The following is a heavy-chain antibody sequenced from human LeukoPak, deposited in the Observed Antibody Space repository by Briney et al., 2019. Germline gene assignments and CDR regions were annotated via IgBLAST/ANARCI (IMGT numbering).Heavy chain of an antibody. D-gene: IGHD3-3*01. J-gene: IGHJ3*02. CDR2: ISSSGGST. CDR3: AKGGYYITSDAFDI. CDR1: GFTLSSYA. Sequence: GGSLRLSCAVSGFTLSSYAMSWVRQAPGKGLEWVSDISSSGGSTYYADSVKGRFTISRDNSKNTLYLQMNSLRAEDTAVYYCAKGGYYITSDAFDIWGQGTMVTVSS. V-gene: IGHV3-23*01.